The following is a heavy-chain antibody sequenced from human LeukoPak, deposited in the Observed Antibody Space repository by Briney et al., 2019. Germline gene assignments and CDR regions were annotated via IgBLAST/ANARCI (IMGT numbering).Heavy chain of an antibody. CDR1: GFSVSSYY. J-gene: IGHJ3*02. D-gene: IGHD2-2*01. CDR2: IHSGGTT. V-gene: IGHV3-66*01. CDR3: ARYEYQLLGAFDI. Sequence: RGSLRLSCAASGFSVSSYYMSWVRQAPGKGLEWVSVIHSGGTTYYVDSVKGRFIISRDNSKNTLFLQMNSLRVEDTAVYYCARYEYQLLGAFDIWGQGTMVTVSS.